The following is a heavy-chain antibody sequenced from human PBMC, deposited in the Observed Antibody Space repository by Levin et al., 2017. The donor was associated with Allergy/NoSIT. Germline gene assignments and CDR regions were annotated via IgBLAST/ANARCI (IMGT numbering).Heavy chain of an antibody. CDR3: AKDGGMVRGVDYYYYGMDV. D-gene: IGHD3-10*01. Sequence: GESLKISCAASGFTFSSYGMHWVRQAPGKGLEWVAVISYDGSNKYYADSVKGRFTISRDNSKNTLYLQMNSLRAEDTAVYYCAKDGGMVRGVDYYYYGMDVWGQGTTVTVSS. J-gene: IGHJ6*02. CDR2: ISYDGSNK. CDR1: GFTFSSYG. V-gene: IGHV3-30*18.